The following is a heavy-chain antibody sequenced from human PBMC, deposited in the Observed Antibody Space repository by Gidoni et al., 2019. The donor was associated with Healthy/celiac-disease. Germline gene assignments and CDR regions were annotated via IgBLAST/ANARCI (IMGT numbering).Heavy chain of an antibody. CDR1: GGSISRGGYY. V-gene: IGHV4-31*03. J-gene: IGHJ4*02. Sequence: QVQLQESGPGLVKPSQTMSLTCTVSGGSISRGGYYWSWIRQHPGKGLEWIGYIYYSGSTYYNPDLRSRVTISVDTSKNQFSLKLSSVTAADTAVYYCATHCSGGSCYSGFDYWGQGTLVTVSS. D-gene: IGHD2-15*01. CDR3: ATHCSGGSCYSGFDY. CDR2: IYYSGST.